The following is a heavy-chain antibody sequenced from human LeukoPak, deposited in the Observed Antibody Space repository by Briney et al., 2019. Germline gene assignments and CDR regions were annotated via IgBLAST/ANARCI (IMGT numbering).Heavy chain of an antibody. Sequence: GESLRLPCAASGFTFSSYAMHWVRQAPGKGLEWVAVISYDGSNKYYADSVKGRFTISRDNSKNTLYLQMNSLRAEDTAVYYCARAPYSSSWYNYYYGMDVWGQGTTVTVSS. CDR2: ISYDGSNK. D-gene: IGHD6-13*01. J-gene: IGHJ6*02. CDR3: ARAPYSSSWYNYYYGMDV. V-gene: IGHV3-30-3*01. CDR1: GFTFSSYA.